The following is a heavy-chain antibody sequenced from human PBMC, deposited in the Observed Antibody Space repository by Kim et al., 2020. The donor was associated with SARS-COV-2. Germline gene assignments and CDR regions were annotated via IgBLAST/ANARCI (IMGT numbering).Heavy chain of an antibody. CDR3: ARGGSKKNWFDP. Sequence: GGSLILSCAASGFTFSSYSMNWVRQAPGKGLEWVSSISSSSSYIYYADSVKGRFTISRDNAKNSLYLQMNSLRAEDTAVYYCARGGSKKNWFDPWGQGTLVTVSS. V-gene: IGHV3-21*01. CDR1: GFTFSSYS. D-gene: IGHD2-15*01. J-gene: IGHJ5*02. CDR2: ISSSSSYI.